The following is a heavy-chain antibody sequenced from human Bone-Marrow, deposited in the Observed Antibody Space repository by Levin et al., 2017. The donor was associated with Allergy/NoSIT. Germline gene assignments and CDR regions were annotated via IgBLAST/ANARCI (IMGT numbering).Heavy chain of an antibody. D-gene: IGHD6-13*01. CDR3: ARRYSSSWSGFDP. J-gene: IGHJ5*02. CDR1: GFTFSSYT. V-gene: IGHV3-7*01. CDR2: IKQDGSEK. Sequence: GESLKISCAASGFTFSSYTMNWVRQVRQAPGKGLEWVANIKQDGSEKYYVDSVKGRFTISRDNAKNALYLQMNSLRAEDTAVYYCARRYSSSWSGFDPWGQGTLVIVSS.